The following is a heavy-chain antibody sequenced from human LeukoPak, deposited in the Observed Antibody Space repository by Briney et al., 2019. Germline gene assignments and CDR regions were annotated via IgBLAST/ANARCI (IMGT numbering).Heavy chain of an antibody. J-gene: IGHJ4*02. D-gene: IGHD2-2*02. V-gene: IGHV1-46*01. Sequence: ASVKVSCKPSGYTFTSYYMHGVRQAPGQGLEWMGIINPSGGSTSYAQKFQGRVTMTRDTSISTAYLELSRLGSDDTAVYYCARATATIPSAFDYWGQGTLVTVSS. CDR1: GYTFTSYY. CDR3: ARATATIPSAFDY. CDR2: INPSGGST.